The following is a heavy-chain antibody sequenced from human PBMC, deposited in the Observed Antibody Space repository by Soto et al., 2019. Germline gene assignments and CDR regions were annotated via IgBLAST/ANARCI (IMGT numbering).Heavy chain of an antibody. Sequence: SVKVSCKASGGTFSSYAISWVRRAPGQGLEWMGGIIPIFGTANYAQKFQGRVTITADESTSTAYMELSSLRSEDTAVYYCAREGVEYGGNSGDEYYYYGMDVWGQ. J-gene: IGHJ6*02. CDR3: AREGVEYGGNSGDEYYYYGMDV. D-gene: IGHD2-21*02. CDR2: IIPIFGTA. CDR1: GGTFSSYA. V-gene: IGHV1-69*13.